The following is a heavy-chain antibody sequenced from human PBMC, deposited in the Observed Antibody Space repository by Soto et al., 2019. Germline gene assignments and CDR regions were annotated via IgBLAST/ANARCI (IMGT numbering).Heavy chain of an antibody. CDR2: TYYRSKWYY. CDR1: GDSVSSNRAG. J-gene: IGHJ4*01. D-gene: IGHD1-26*01. V-gene: IGHV6-1*01. Sequence: SQTLSLTCAITGDSVSSNRAGWSWVRQSPSRGLEWLGRTYYRSKWYYEYAVSVRGRITINPDTSKNQCSLQLNSVTPEDTAVYFCARGEQYSGRIFDYWGQGTLVTVSS. CDR3: ARGEQYSGRIFDY.